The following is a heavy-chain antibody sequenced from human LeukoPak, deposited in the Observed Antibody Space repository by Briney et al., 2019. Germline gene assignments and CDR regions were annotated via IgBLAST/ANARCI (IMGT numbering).Heavy chain of an antibody. V-gene: IGHV4-4*02. CDR3: ARGIRRAVAGRTYYYYGMDV. Sequence: SETLSLTCAVSGGSISSSNWWSWVRQPPGKGLEWIGEIYHSGSTYYNPSLKSRVTISVDTSKNQFSLKLSSVTAADTAVYYCARGIRRAVAGRTYYYYGMDVWGQGTTVTVSS. CDR1: GGSISSSNW. CDR2: IYHSGST. D-gene: IGHD6-19*01. J-gene: IGHJ6*02.